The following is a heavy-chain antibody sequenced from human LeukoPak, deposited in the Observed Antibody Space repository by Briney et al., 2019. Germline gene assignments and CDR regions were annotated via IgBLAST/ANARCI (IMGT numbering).Heavy chain of an antibody. Sequence: GASVWVSSVHSRGSFSSSAISWGRAAPGEGVGWMGGIFPIFGTANYAQKFQGRVTITTDESTSTAYMELSSLRSEETALYYCASEIAARPFFYYMDVWGKGTTVTVSS. CDR1: RGSFSSSA. CDR3: ASEIAARPFFYYMDV. J-gene: IGHJ6*03. D-gene: IGHD6-6*01. V-gene: IGHV1-69*05. CDR2: IFPIFGTA.